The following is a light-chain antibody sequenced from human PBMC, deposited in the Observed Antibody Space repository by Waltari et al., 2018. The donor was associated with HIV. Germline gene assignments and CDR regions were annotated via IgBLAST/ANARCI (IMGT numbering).Light chain of an antibody. J-gene: IGLJ2*01. CDR2: EVN. V-gene: IGLV2-8*01. CDR3: SSYAGSDNRVV. Sequence: QSALTQPPSASGSPGQSVTISCTGTSSDIGAYNYVSWYQQHPGKAPKHLIYEVNKRPSGAPDRFSGAKSGNVASLTVSGLQDDDEADFYCSSYAGSDNRVVFGGGTKLTVL. CDR1: SSDIGAYNY.